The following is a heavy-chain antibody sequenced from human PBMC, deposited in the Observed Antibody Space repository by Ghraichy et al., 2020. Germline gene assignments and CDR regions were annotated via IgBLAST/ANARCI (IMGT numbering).Heavy chain of an antibody. D-gene: IGHD3-10*01. CDR3: AKDGLWFGELSHMHYFDY. CDR2: ISYDGSNK. Sequence: GGSLRLSCAASGFTFSSYGMHWVRQAPGKGLEWVAVISYDGSNKYYADSVKGRFTISRDNSKNTLYLQMNSLRAVDTAVYYCAKDGLWFGELSHMHYFDYWGQGTLVTVSS. V-gene: IGHV3-30*18. CDR1: GFTFSSYG. J-gene: IGHJ4*02.